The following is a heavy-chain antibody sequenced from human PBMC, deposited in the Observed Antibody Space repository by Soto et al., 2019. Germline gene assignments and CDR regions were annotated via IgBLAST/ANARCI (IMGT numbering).Heavy chain of an antibody. CDR3: ARAPLQLLWFGELPHNWFDP. V-gene: IGHV4-39*01. CDR2: IYYSGST. Sequence: SETLSLTCTVSGGSISSSSYYWGWIRQPPGKGLEWIGSIYYSGSTYYNPSLKSRVTISVDTSKNKFSLKLSCVTAADTAVYYCARAPLQLLWFGELPHNWFDPWGQGTLVTVSS. J-gene: IGHJ5*02. CDR1: GGSISSSSYY. D-gene: IGHD3-10*01.